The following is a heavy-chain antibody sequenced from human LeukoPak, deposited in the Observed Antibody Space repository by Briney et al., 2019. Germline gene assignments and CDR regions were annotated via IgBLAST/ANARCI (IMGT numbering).Heavy chain of an antibody. D-gene: IGHD6-19*01. CDR3: ARAWVGPSYSSGWYDTWDY. Sequence: ASVKVSCKASGYTFTSYGISWVRQAPGQGLEWMGWISAYNGNTNYAQKLQGRVTMTTDTSTSTAYMELRSLRSDDTAVYYCARAWVGPSYSSGWYDTWDYWGQGTLVTVSS. V-gene: IGHV1-18*01. J-gene: IGHJ4*02. CDR2: ISAYNGNT. CDR1: GYTFTSYG.